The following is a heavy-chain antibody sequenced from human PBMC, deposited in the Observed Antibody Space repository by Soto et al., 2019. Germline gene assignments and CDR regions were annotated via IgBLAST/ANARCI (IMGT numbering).Heavy chain of an antibody. D-gene: IGHD3-3*01. Sequence: SETLSLTCTVSGGSVSSGSYYWSWIRQPPGKGLEWIGYIYYSGSTNYNPSLKSRVTISVDTSKNQFSLKLSSVTAADTAVYYCEIFWSGGNWFDPWGQGTLVTVSS. CDR3: EIFWSGGNWFDP. CDR1: GGSVSSGSYY. J-gene: IGHJ5*02. CDR2: IYYSGST. V-gene: IGHV4-61*01.